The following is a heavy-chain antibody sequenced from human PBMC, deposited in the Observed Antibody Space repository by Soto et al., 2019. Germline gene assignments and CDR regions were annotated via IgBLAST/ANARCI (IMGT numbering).Heavy chain of an antibody. Sequence: PSETLSLTCTVSGGSISSGGYYWSWIRQHPGKGLEWIGYIYYSGSTYYNPSLKSRVTISVDTSKNQFSLKLSSVTAADTAVYYCAARSYYDILTGYRSWGLGTLVTDSS. V-gene: IGHV4-31*03. J-gene: IGHJ5*02. CDR3: AARSYYDILTGYRS. CDR2: IYYSGST. CDR1: GGSISSGGYY. D-gene: IGHD3-9*01.